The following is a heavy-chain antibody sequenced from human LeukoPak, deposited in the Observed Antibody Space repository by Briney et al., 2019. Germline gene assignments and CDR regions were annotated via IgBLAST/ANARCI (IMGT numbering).Heavy chain of an antibody. CDR1: GGSISSYY. V-gene: IGHV4-59*01. CDR3: ARNYYYYYMDV. CDR2: IYYSGST. Sequence: SETLSLTCAVYGGSISSYYWSWIRQPPGKGLEWIGYIYYSGSTNYNPSLKSRVTISVDTSKNQFSLKLSSVTAADTAVYYCARNYYYYYMDVWGKGTTVTISS. J-gene: IGHJ6*03.